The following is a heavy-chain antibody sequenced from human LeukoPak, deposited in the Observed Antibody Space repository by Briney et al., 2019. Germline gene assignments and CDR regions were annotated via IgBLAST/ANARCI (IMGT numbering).Heavy chain of an antibody. J-gene: IGHJ5*02. D-gene: IGHD4-11*01. Sequence: PSETLSLTCTVSGGSISSGGYYWSWIRQRPGKGLEWIGYIYYSGSTYYNPSLKSRVTISVDTSKNQFSLKLSSVTAADTAVYYCARGGVTPVLGWFDPWGQGTLVTVSS. CDR2: IYYSGST. CDR1: GGSISSGGYY. V-gene: IGHV4-31*03. CDR3: ARGGVTPVLGWFDP.